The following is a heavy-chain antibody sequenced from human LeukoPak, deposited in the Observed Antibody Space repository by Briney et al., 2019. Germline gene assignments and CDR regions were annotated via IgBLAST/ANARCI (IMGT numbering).Heavy chain of an antibody. V-gene: IGHV3-9*01. Sequence: QAGGSLRLSCAASGFSFDDYAMHWARQVPGKGLEWVAGISWNSGNIVYADSVKGRFTISRDNAKKSLYLQMNSLRAEDTALYYCAKDIGSLTYYYDSSGYSGPLDIWGQGTMVTVSS. CDR2: ISWNSGNI. CDR3: AKDIGSLTYYYDSSGYSGPLDI. J-gene: IGHJ3*02. CDR1: GFSFDDYA. D-gene: IGHD3-22*01.